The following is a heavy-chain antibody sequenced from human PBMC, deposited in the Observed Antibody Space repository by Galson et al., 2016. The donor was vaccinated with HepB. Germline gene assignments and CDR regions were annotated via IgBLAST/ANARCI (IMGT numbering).Heavy chain of an antibody. Sequence: SETLSLTCTVSGGSVSSINYYWSRIRQPPGKGLEWIGFIYHSGSTNYNPSLKSRVSMSIDTSKNQFSLRLRAVTAADTAVYFCARGRSCASYPFDYWGQGTLVTVSS. CDR1: GGSVSSINYY. J-gene: IGHJ4*02. CDR2: IYHSGST. D-gene: IGHD3-16*01. V-gene: IGHV4-61*01. CDR3: ARGRSCASYPFDY.